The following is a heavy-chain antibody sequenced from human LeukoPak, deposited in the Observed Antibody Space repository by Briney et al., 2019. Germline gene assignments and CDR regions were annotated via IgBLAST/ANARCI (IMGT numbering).Heavy chain of an antibody. J-gene: IGHJ3*02. D-gene: IGHD3-3*01. CDR2: ISSSSSYI. CDR1: GFTFSSYS. CDR3: AREGNRITIFGVAKTGAFDI. Sequence: PGGSLRLSCAASGFTFSSYSMKWVRQAPGKGLEWVSSISSSSSYIYYADSVKGRFTISRDNAKNSLYLQMNSLRAEDTAVYYCAREGNRITIFGVAKTGAFDIWGQGTMVTVSS. V-gene: IGHV3-21*01.